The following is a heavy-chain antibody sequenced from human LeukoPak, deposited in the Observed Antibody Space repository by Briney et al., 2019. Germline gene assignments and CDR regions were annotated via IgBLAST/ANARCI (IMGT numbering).Heavy chain of an antibody. CDR3: AKDRGATSG. J-gene: IGHJ4*02. CDR1: GFTFSTFG. V-gene: IGHV3-33*06. D-gene: IGHD1-26*01. Sequence: QAGGSLRLSCAASGFTFSTFGMHWVRQAPGKGLEWVAVIWYDGSNKYYADSVKGRFTISRDNSKNTLYLQMNSLRVEDTAIYYCAKDRGATSGWGQGTLVTVSS. CDR2: IWYDGSNK.